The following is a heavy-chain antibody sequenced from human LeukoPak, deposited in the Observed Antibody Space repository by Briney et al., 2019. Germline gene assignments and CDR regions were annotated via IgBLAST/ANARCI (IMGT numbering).Heavy chain of an antibody. CDR2: MSWNSVSI. Sequence: GGSLRLSCAGSGFNFDHYAMHWVRQGPGKGLEWVAGMSWNSVSIGYADSVKGRFTISRDNAKKSLYLQMNSLTTEDMAFYYCAQTHVRFGVVNIGAFDIWGQGTTVTVSS. V-gene: IGHV3-9*03. J-gene: IGHJ3*02. CDR1: GFNFDHYA. CDR3: AQTHVRFGVVNIGAFDI. D-gene: IGHD3-3*01.